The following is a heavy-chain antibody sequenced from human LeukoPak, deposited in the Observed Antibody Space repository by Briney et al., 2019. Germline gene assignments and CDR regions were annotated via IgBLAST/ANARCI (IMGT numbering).Heavy chain of an antibody. Sequence: SETLSLTCTVSGGSISSGSYYWSWIRQPAGKGLEWIGRIYTSGSTNYNPSLKSRVTISVDTSKNQFSLKLSSVTAADTAVYYCAREFFQKKGSSPYFDYWGQGTLVIVSS. CDR3: AREFFQKKGSSPYFDY. CDR2: IYTSGST. D-gene: IGHD1-26*01. CDR1: GGSISSGSYY. V-gene: IGHV4-61*02. J-gene: IGHJ4*02.